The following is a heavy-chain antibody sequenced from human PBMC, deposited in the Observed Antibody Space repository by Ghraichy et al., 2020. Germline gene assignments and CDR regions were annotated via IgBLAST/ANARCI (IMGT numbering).Heavy chain of an antibody. CDR1: VFAVCSYY. Sequence: LSLTCAASVFAVCSYYMTWVRQAPGKGLEWVSLIYRGGGTNYADSVKGRFTISRDDSKNTLYLQMNSLRAEDTAVYYCARGTTVTTTPFDYWGQGTLVTVSS. V-gene: IGHV3-53*01. J-gene: IGHJ4*02. CDR2: IYRGGGT. D-gene: IGHD4-17*01. CDR3: ARGTTVTTTPFDY.